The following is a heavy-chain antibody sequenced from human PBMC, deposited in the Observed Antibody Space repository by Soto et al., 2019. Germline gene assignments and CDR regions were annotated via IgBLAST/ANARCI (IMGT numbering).Heavy chain of an antibody. CDR1: GGSFSGYY. CDR2: INHSGGT. Sequence: PSETLSLTCAVYGGSFSGYYWSWIRQPPGKGLEWIGEINHSGGTNYNPSLKSRVTISVDTSKNQFSLKLSSVTAADTAVYYCARDTYYYDSSGYYYYYGMDVWGQGTTVTVSS. CDR3: ARDTYYYDSSGYYYYYGMDV. D-gene: IGHD3-22*01. V-gene: IGHV4-34*01. J-gene: IGHJ6*02.